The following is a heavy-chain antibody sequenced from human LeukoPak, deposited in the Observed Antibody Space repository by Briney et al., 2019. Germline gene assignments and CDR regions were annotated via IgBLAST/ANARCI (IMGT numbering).Heavy chain of an antibody. CDR3: ARDSVTTGYYFKY. D-gene: IGHD4-17*01. Sequence: SGGSLRLSCAASGFTFSVCAMYWVREAPGKGLEWVALISYDGKNKYYADSVKGRFTISRDDSRKTLYLQMNSLRAADTAVYYCARDSVTTGYYFKYWGQGTLVTVSS. CDR2: ISYDGKNK. V-gene: IGHV3-30*04. CDR1: GFTFSVCA. J-gene: IGHJ4*02.